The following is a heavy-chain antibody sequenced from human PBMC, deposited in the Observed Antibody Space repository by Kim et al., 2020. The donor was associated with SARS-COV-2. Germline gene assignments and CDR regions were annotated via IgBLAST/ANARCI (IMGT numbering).Heavy chain of an antibody. CDR2: IKRRDDCI. CDR3: VTAARLDYFGPVNPNYY. D-gene: IGHD3-9*01. CDR1: GFSFCTYG. Sequence: GGSLRLSCAASGFSFCTYGMSWVRQAPGKGLQWVSVIKRRDDCIYYAESVKGRFTLSRDTARTSLYLQMNSLRAEDTAVYYCVTAARLDYFGPVNPNYY. J-gene: IGHJ6*01. V-gene: IGHV3-21*01.